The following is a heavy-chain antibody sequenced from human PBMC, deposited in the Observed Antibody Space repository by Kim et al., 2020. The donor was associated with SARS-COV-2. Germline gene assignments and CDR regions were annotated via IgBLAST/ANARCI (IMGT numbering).Heavy chain of an antibody. J-gene: IGHJ2*01. Sequence: GGSLRLSCAASGFTFSSYAMNWVRQAPGKGLEWVSGISGSGGSTYYADSVKGRFTISRDNSKNTLYLQMNSLRAEDTAIYYCAKEMIRGVIGWYFDLWGRGTLVTVSS. CDR1: GFTFSSYA. CDR2: ISGSGGST. CDR3: AKEMIRGVIGWYFDL. V-gene: IGHV3-23*01. D-gene: IGHD3-10*01.